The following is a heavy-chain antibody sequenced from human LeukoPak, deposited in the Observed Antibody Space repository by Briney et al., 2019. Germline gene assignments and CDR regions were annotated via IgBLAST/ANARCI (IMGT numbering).Heavy chain of an antibody. CDR3: ASFVRGKDAFDI. D-gene: IGHD3-10*01. CDR2: IYYSGTS. Sequence: SETLSLTCTVSGGSITSSNYYWGWIRQPPGKGLEWIGSIYYSGTSYYNPSLKSRVTISVDTSKNQFSLKLSSVTAADTAVYYCASFVRGKDAFDIWGQGTMVTVSS. J-gene: IGHJ3*02. CDR1: GGSITSSNYY. V-gene: IGHV4-39*01.